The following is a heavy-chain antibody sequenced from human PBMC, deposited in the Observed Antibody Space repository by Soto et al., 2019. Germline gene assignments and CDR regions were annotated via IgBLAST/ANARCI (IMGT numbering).Heavy chain of an antibody. Sequence: GGSLRLSCAASGFTFSSYGMHWVRQAPGKGLEWVAVISYDGSNKYYADSVKGRFTISRDNSKNTLYLQMNSLRAEDTAVYYCAKDLKLWTAAFDYWGQGTLVTVSS. V-gene: IGHV3-30*18. J-gene: IGHJ4*02. CDR2: ISYDGSNK. CDR3: AKDLKLWTAAFDY. CDR1: GFTFSSYG. D-gene: IGHD5-18*01.